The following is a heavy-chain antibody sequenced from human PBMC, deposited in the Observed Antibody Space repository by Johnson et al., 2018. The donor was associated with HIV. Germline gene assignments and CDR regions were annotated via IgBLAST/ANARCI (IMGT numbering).Heavy chain of an antibody. CDR1: GSTFSSYA. Sequence: VQLVESGGGLVQPGGSLRLSCAVPGSTFSSYAMSWVRQAPGQGLEWVSAIRGSGGSTYYADLVKGRSTISRDNSKSTLYLQMNSLRAGDTAVDCCARDRGAFDIWGQGTMVTVSS. CDR3: ARDRGAFDI. J-gene: IGHJ3*02. V-gene: IGHV3-23*04. CDR2: IRGSGGST.